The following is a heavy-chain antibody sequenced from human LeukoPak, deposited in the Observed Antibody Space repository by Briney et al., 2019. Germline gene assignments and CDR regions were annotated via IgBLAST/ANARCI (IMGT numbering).Heavy chain of an antibody. Sequence: GESLQISCKGSGYSFTSYWIGWVRQLPGKGLEWMGIIYPGDSDTRYSPSFQGQVTISADKSISTAYLQWSSLKASDTAMYYCARPILIVGARVPVAFDIWGQGTMVTVSS. CDR1: GYSFTSYW. J-gene: IGHJ3*02. CDR3: ARPILIVGARVPVAFDI. CDR2: IYPGDSDT. D-gene: IGHD1-26*01. V-gene: IGHV5-51*01.